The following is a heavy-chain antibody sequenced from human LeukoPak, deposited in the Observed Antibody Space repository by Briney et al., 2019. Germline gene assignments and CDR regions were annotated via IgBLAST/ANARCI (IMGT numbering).Heavy chain of an antibody. D-gene: IGHD5-12*01. CDR2: IYYSGST. J-gene: IGHJ4*02. CDR1: GGSISSYY. Sequence: SETLSLTCTVSGGSISSYYWSWIRQPPGKGLEWIGYIYYSGSTYYNPSLKSRVTISVDTSKNQFSLKLSSVTAADTAVYYCARVYSGYDYGFDYWGQGTLVTVSS. V-gene: IGHV4-59*12. CDR3: ARVYSGYDYGFDY.